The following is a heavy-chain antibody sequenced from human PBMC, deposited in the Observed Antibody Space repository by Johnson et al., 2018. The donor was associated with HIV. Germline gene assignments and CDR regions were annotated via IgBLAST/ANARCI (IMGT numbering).Heavy chain of an antibody. CDR1: GFTFSDYY. J-gene: IGHJ3*02. CDR2: ISRSGSTL. V-gene: IGHV3-11*04. Sequence: QVQLVESGGGLVKPGGSLRLSCAASGFTFSDYYMTRIRQAPGKGLEWVSYISRSGSTLYYADSVKGRFPISRDNAKNSLYLQMNSLRVEDTALYYCARPADYGDYSRDAFDIWGQGTMVTVSS. CDR3: ARPADYGDYSRDAFDI. D-gene: IGHD4-17*01.